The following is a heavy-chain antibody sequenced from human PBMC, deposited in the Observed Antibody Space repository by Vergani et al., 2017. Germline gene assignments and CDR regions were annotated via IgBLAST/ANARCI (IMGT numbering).Heavy chain of an antibody. CDR1: GYSFTSYW. D-gene: IGHD2-15*01. CDR2: IDPSDSYT. Sequence: EVQLVQSGAEVKKPGESLRISCKGSGYSFTSYWISWVRQMPGKGLEWMGRIDPSDSYTNYSPSFQGHVTISADKSISTAYLQWSSLKASDTAMYYCAGHPIGYCSGSGCSPTFDYWGQGTLVTVSS. J-gene: IGHJ4*02. V-gene: IGHV5-10-1*03. CDR3: AGHPIGYCSGSGCSPTFDY.